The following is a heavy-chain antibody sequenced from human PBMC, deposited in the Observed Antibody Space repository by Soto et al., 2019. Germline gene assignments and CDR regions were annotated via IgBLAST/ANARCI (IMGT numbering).Heavy chain of an antibody. CDR2: IKQSGGST. V-gene: IGHV3-23*01. CDR3: AKNNRYCSSTNCFVFDY. Sequence: GGSLRLSCAASGFTFSSYAMSWVRQAPGKGLEWVSNIKQSGGSTYYADSVKGRFTISRDNAKNTLYLLMNSLRAEDTAVYYCAKNNRYCSSTNCFVFDYWGQGTLVTVSS. D-gene: IGHD2-2*01. CDR1: GFTFSSYA. J-gene: IGHJ4*02.